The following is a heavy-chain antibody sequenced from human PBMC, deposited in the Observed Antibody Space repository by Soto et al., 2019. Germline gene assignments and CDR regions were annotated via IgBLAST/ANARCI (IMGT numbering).Heavy chain of an antibody. CDR2: ITDSGGST. V-gene: IGHV3-23*01. D-gene: IGHD4-17*01. Sequence: GGSLRLSCAASGFTLNNYGMSWVRQAPGKGLEWVSAITDSGGSTYYADSVKGRFTISRDNSKNTVYLQMNSLRAEDTAVYYCAKAATVVTLYYFDYWGQGTLVTVSS. CDR3: AKAATVVTLYYFDY. J-gene: IGHJ4*02. CDR1: GFTLNNYG.